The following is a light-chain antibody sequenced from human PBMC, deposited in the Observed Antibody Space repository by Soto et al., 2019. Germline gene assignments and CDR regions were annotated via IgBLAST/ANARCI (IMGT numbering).Light chain of an antibody. Sequence: QSALTQPASVSGSPGQSITISCTGTSSDVGAYTFVSWYQQLPGKAPKLIISAVSYRPSGVPDRFSGSKSGNTASLTISGLQAEDEADYYCFSYTASDMWVFGGGTKVTVL. V-gene: IGLV2-11*01. J-gene: IGLJ3*02. CDR1: SSDVGAYTF. CDR2: AVS. CDR3: FSYTASDMWV.